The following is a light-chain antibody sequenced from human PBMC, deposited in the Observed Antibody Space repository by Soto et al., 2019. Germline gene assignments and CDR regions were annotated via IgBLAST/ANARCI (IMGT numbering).Light chain of an antibody. CDR2: KSS. CDR3: QQYNDYPWT. J-gene: IGKJ1*01. V-gene: IGKV1-5*03. Sequence: DSQMTQSPSTLSASVGDRVTITCRASLSISTWLAWYQQKPGKAPKLLIYKSSSLESGVPSRFSGSWSGTEFTLNVSSLQPDDFASYFCQQYNDYPWTFGQGTKVEIK. CDR1: LSISTW.